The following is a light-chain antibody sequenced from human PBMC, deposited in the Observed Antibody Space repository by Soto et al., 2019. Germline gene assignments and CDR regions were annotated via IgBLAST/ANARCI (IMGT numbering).Light chain of an antibody. V-gene: IGKV4-1*01. CDR1: QSLLFSTNNKNY. J-gene: IGKJ4*01. Sequence: IVMTQSPDSLAVSLGERTTIHCKSSQSLLFSTNNKNYFAWYQQKPGQPPKLLIYWASTRESGVPDRFNGSGSGTDFTPTISSLQAEDVAVYYCQQYYSTPLTFGGGPRWRS. CDR3: QQYYSTPLT. CDR2: WAS.